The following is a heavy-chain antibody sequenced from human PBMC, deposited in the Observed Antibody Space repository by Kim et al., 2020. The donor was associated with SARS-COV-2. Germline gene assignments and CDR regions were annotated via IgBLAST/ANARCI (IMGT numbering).Heavy chain of an antibody. Sequence: SETLSLTCTVSGGSISSGGYYWSWIRQHPGKGLEWIGYIYYSGSTYYNPSLKSRVTISVDTSKNQFSLKLSSVTAADTAVYYCAREGGTTSDSYYYGMDVWGQGTTVTVSS. CDR1: GGSISSGGYY. CDR3: AREGGTTSDSYYYGMDV. D-gene: IGHD1-26*01. CDR2: IYYSGST. V-gene: IGHV4-31*03. J-gene: IGHJ6*02.